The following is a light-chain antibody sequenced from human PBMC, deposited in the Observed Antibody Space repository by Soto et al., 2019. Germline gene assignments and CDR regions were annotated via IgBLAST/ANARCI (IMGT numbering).Light chain of an antibody. CDR1: SSDVGSYNY. Sequence: LTQPASVSGSPGQSITISCTGTSSDVGSYNYVSWYQLHPGKAPKLMIYEVSNRPSGVSNRFSGSKSGDTASLTISGLQAEDEADYYCSSYTTRTTLYVFGTGTKVTVL. J-gene: IGLJ1*01. CDR2: EVS. V-gene: IGLV2-14*01. CDR3: SSYTTRTTLYV.